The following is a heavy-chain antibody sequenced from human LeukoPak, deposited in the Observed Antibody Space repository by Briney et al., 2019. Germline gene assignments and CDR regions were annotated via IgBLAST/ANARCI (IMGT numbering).Heavy chain of an antibody. Sequence: GGSLRLSCAASGFTFSNYGMHWVRQAPGKGLEWVAVISYDGSNKYYADSVKGRFTFSRDNSKNTLYLQKSSLRAEDTAVYYCAKEKGIYCSSIDCSPGMDVWGQGTTVTVSS. CDR2: ISYDGSNK. CDR3: AKEKGIYCSSIDCSPGMDV. J-gene: IGHJ6*02. V-gene: IGHV3-30*18. D-gene: IGHD2-2*01. CDR1: GFTFSNYG.